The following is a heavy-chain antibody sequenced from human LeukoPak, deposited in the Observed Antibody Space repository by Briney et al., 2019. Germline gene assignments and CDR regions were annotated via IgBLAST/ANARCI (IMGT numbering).Heavy chain of an antibody. CDR2: INHSGST. D-gene: IGHD4-23*01. CDR3: ARLYGGNSGY. Sequence: SETLSLTCAVYGGSFSGYYWSWIRQPPGEGLEWIGEINHSGSTNYNPSLKSRVTISVDTSKNQFSLKLSSVTAADTAVYYCARLYGGNSGYWGQGTLVTVSS. CDR1: GGSFSGYY. J-gene: IGHJ4*02. V-gene: IGHV4-34*01.